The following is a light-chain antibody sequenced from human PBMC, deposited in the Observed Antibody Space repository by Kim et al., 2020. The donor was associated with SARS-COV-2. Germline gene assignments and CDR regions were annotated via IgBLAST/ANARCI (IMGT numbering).Light chain of an antibody. V-gene: IGLV1-51*01. Sequence: GQRVPVSCSGSSSNIGNNYVSWYQKFPRTAPKLLIYDNNERSSGIPDRFSGSKSGTSATLDITGLQTGDEGDYYCGTWDSRLSTWIFGGGTKVTVL. CDR1: SSNIGNNY. CDR3: GTWDSRLSTWI. CDR2: DNN. J-gene: IGLJ2*01.